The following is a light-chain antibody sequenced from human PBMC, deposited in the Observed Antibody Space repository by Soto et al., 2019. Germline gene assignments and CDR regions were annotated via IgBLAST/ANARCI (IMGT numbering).Light chain of an antibody. CDR1: SSDVGGYNF. J-gene: IGLJ1*01. CDR3: CSYVGSYTSYV. CDR2: DVT. Sequence: QSALTQPRSVSGSPGQSVTIACTGTSSDVGGYNFVSWYQQHPGKAPKFMIYDVTKRPSGVPDRFSGSKSDNTASLTISGLQIEDEAEYYCCSYVGSYTSYVFGTGTKLTVL. V-gene: IGLV2-11*01.